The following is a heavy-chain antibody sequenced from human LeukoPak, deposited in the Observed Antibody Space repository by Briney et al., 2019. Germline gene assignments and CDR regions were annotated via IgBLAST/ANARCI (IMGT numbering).Heavy chain of an antibody. J-gene: IGHJ4*02. D-gene: IGHD3-10*01. CDR1: GFSFSYFW. CDR2: INRDGSGT. CDR3: AKGWFGELLYPSFDY. Sequence: GSLRLSCAASGFSFSYFWMHWVRQAPGKGLVWVSRINRDGSGTSYADSVKGRFTISRDNAKNTLSLQMNCLRAEDTAVYYCAKGWFGELLYPSFDYWGQGTLVTVSS. V-gene: IGHV3-74*01.